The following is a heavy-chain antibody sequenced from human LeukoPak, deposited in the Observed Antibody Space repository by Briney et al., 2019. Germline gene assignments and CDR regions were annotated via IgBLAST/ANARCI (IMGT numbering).Heavy chain of an antibody. CDR1: GYTFTSYY. V-gene: IGHV1-46*01. D-gene: IGHD4-23*01. J-gene: IGHJ5*02. CDR2: INPSGGST. Sequence: ASVKVSCKASGYTFTSYYMHWVRQAPGQGLEWMGIINPSGGSTSYAQRFQGRVTMTRDMSTSTDYIELSSLRSEDTAVYYCARDNSVEDTAWWFDPWGQGTLVTVSS. CDR3: ARDNSVEDTAWWFDP.